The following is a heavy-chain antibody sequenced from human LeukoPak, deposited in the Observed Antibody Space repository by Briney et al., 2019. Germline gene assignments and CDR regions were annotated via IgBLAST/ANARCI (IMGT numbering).Heavy chain of an antibody. CDR3: AKDGGLWVSAHWGDS. J-gene: IGHJ4*02. V-gene: IGHV3-23*01. Sequence: GGSLRLSCAASGFTFSSYTMSWVRQAPGKGLEWVSTITTSDGNTYYADSVKGRFTVSRDNSKNTLFLQMNSLRAENTAVYYCAKDGGLWVSAHWGDSWGRGTLVTVSS. D-gene: IGHD7-27*01. CDR1: GFTFSSYT. CDR2: ITTSDGNT.